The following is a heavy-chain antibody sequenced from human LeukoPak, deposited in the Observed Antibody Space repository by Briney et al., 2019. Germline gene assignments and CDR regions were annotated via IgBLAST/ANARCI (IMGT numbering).Heavy chain of an antibody. V-gene: IGHV1-69*13. D-gene: IGHD7-27*01. CDR2: IIPIFGTA. Sequence: AASVKVSCKASGGTFSSYAISWVRQAPGQGLEWMGGIIPIFGTANYAQKFQGRVTITADESTSTAYMELSSLRSEDTAVYYCASRTGIGAADAFDIWGQGTMVTVSS. CDR1: GGTFSSYA. CDR3: ASRTGIGAADAFDI. J-gene: IGHJ3*02.